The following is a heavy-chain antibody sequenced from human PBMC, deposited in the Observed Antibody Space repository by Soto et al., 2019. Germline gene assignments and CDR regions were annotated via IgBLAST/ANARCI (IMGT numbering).Heavy chain of an antibody. Sequence: EVQLLESGGGLVQPGGSLRLSCAASGFTFSSYAMSWVRQAPGKGLEWVSAINGSGGSTYYADSVKGRFTISRDNSKNTLYLQMNSLRAEDTAVYYCAKTVVLMVYQPMLWDYWGQGTLVTVSS. CDR1: GFTFSSYA. CDR3: AKTVVLMVYQPMLWDY. J-gene: IGHJ4*02. V-gene: IGHV3-23*01. CDR2: INGSGGST. D-gene: IGHD2-8*01.